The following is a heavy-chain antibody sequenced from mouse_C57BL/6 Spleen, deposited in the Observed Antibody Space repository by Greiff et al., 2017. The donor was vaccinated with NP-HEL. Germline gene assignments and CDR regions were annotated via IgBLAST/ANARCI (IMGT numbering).Heavy chain of an antibody. CDR1: GYTFTDYY. CDR3: ARKKFLITTVVDYFDY. D-gene: IGHD1-1*01. V-gene: IGHV1-26*01. J-gene: IGHJ2*01. CDR2: INPNNGGT. Sequence: EVQLQQSGPELVKPGASVKISCKASGYTFTDYYMNWVKQSHGKSLEWIGDINPNNGGTSYNQKFKGKATLTVDKSSSTAYMELRSLTSEDSAVYYCARKKFLITTVVDYFDYWGQGTTLTVSS.